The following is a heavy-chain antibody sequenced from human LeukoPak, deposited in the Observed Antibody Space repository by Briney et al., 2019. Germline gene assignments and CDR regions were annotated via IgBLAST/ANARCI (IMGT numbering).Heavy chain of an antibody. CDR3: ARDVEARISAAGTFDY. J-gene: IGHJ4*02. CDR1: GFTFSNYA. CDR2: ISGLGGST. V-gene: IGHV3-23*01. Sequence: GGSLRLSCAASGFTFSNYAMSWVRQAPGKGLEWVSVISGLGGSTYCADSVKGRFAISRDNSKSTLWLQMNSLRADDTAIYYCARDVEARISAAGTFDYWGQGSLVTVSS. D-gene: IGHD6-13*01.